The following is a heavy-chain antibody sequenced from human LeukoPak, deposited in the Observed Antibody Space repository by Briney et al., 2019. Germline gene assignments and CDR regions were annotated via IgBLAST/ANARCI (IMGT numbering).Heavy chain of an antibody. CDR2: IRDGSNK. J-gene: IGHJ4*02. D-gene: IGHD3-16*01. V-gene: IGHV3-30*02. CDR1: GFTFTSYW. CDR3: AKDWGVYFDY. Sequence: GGSLRLSCVASGFTFTSYWMSWVRQAPGKGLEWVAFIRDGSNKYYADSVKGRFTISRDNFKNTLYLQMNSLRVEDTAVYYCAKDWGVYFDYWGQGTLVTVSS.